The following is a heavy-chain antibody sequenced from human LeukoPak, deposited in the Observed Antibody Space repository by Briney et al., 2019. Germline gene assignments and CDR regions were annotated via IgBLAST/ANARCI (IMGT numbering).Heavy chain of an antibody. CDR3: ERGESV. D-gene: IGHD2-21*01. V-gene: IGHV4-39*07. CDR1: GGSISTSNYY. Sequence: SETLSLTCTVSGGSISTSNYYWGWIRQPPGKGLEWIGNIFYSGSTYYGPSLKSRLTISLDTSRNQFSLKLSSVTAADTAVYYCERGESVWGKGTTVTVSS. CDR2: IFYSGST. J-gene: IGHJ6*04.